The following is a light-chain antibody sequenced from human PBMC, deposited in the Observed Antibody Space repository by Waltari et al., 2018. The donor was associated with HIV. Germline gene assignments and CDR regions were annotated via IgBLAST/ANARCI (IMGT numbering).Light chain of an antibody. CDR3: MQGSHWPPT. CDR1: QSLVYTDGNTY. J-gene: IGKJ2*01. CDR2: KVS. Sequence: DVVMTQSPLSLPVALGQPASISCRSSQSLVYTDGNTYLSWFQQRPGQSPRRLIHKVSDRDSGVPDRFSGSGSGTDFTLKISRVEADDVGIFYCMQGSHWPPTFGQGTKLQIK. V-gene: IGKV2-30*01.